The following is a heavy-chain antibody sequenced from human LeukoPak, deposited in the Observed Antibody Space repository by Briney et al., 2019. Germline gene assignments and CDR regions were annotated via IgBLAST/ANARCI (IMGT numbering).Heavy chain of an antibody. Sequence: ASVKVSCKASGYTFTGYCMHWVRQAPGQGLEWMGWINPNSGGTNYAQKFQGRVTMTRDTSISTAYMELSRLRSDDTAVYYCARAPLTVRGVKPFDYWGQGTLVTVSS. J-gene: IGHJ4*02. CDR1: GYTFTGYC. D-gene: IGHD3-10*01. V-gene: IGHV1-2*02. CDR3: ARAPLTVRGVKPFDY. CDR2: INPNSGGT.